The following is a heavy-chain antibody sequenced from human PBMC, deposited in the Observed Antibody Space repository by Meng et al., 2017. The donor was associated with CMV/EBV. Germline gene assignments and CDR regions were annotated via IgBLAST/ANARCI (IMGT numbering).Heavy chain of an antibody. CDR1: GFTFSDYY. CDR3: ASYWNYRADY. Sequence: GESLKISCAASGFTFSDYYMSWIRQAPGKGLEWVSYISSSGSTIYYADAVKGRFTISRDNAKNSLYRQMNSLRAEDTAVYYCASYWNYRADYWGQGTLVTVSS. CDR2: ISSSGSTI. V-gene: IGHV3-11*04. D-gene: IGHD1-7*01. J-gene: IGHJ4*02.